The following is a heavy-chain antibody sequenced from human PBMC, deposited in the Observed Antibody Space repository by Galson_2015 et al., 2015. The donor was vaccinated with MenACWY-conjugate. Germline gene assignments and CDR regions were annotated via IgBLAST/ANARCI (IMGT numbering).Heavy chain of an antibody. D-gene: IGHD1/OR15-1a*01. V-gene: IGHV3-48*03. CDR2: ISKSGSPI. CDR1: GFTFTGYD. CDR3: ARVGTRIHHSLHYMDL. Sequence: SLRLSCAASGFTFTGYDFNWVRQAPGTGLEWLSYISKSGSPIYYADSVKGRFTISRDNIKKSLFLEMNSLRAGDTGVYYCARVGTRIHHSLHYMDLRGKPTTLTVPS. J-gene: IGHJ6*03.